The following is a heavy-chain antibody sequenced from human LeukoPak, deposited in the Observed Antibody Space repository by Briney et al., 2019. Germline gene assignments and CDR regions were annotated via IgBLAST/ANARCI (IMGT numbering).Heavy chain of an antibody. CDR2: ISSSGSTI. D-gene: IGHD5/OR15-5a*01. V-gene: IGHV3-48*03. CDR1: GFTFSSYE. Sequence: GGSLRLSCAASGFTFSSYEMNWVRQAPGKGLEWVSYISSSGSTIYYADSVKGRFTISRDNAKNSLYLQMNSLRAEDTAVYYCARVVSGVFPRYYYYGMDVWGQGTTVTVSS. J-gene: IGHJ6*02. CDR3: ARVVSGVFPRYYYYGMDV.